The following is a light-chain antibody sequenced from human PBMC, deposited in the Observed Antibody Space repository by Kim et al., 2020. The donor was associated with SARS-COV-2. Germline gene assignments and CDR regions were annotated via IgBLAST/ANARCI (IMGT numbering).Light chain of an antibody. Sequence: DIQMTQSPSSLSASIGDRVTITCRASQSIRNYLNWYHQMPGKAPKLLIYAESTLQSGVPSRFSGSGSGTDFTLTISSVQPEDSGTYYCQQSYNAPATFGGGTKVDIK. CDR3: QQSYNAPAT. CDR1: QSIRNY. CDR2: AES. J-gene: IGKJ4*01. V-gene: IGKV1-39*01.